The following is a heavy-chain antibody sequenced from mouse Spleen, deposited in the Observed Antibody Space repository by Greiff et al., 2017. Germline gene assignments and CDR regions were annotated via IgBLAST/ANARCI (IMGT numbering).Heavy chain of an antibody. V-gene: IGHV1-78*01. D-gene: IGHD2-14*01. CDR3: ARGAYYRYDEVDY. CDR2: IYPRDGST. CDR1: GYTFTDHT. Sequence: VQLQQSDAELVKPGASVKISCKVSGYTFTDHTFHWMKQRPEQGLEWIGYIYPRDGSTKYNEKFKGKATLTADKSSSTAYMQLNSLTSEDSAVYFCARGAYYRYDEVDYWGQGTTLTVSS. J-gene: IGHJ2*01.